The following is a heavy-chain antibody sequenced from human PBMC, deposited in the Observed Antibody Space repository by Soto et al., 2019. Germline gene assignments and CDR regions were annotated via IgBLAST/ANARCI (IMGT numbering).Heavy chain of an antibody. V-gene: IGHV3-30*18. CDR3: GKALITMVRGVIIQIYYYYYGMDV. Sequence: QVQLVESGGGVVQPGRSLRLSCAASGFTFSSYGMHWVRQAPGKGLEWVAVISYDGSNKYYADSVKGRFTISRDNSKNTLYLQMNSLRAEDTAVYYCGKALITMVRGVIIQIYYYYYGMDVWGQGTTVTVSS. D-gene: IGHD3-10*01. CDR2: ISYDGSNK. CDR1: GFTFSSYG. J-gene: IGHJ6*02.